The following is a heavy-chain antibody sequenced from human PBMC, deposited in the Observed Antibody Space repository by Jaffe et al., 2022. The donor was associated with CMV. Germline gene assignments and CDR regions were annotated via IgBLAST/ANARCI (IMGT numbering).Heavy chain of an antibody. J-gene: IGHJ4*02. CDR2: ISWNSGNI. Sequence: EMQLVESGGGLVQPGRSLRLSCAASGFTFDDYAMHWVRQAPGKGLEWVSRISWNSGNIGYADSVKGRFTISRDNAKNSLYLQMNSLRAEDTALYYCANSPRGFGEVIVHWGQGTLVTVSS. CDR3: ANSPRGFGEVIVH. D-gene: IGHD3-10*01. V-gene: IGHV3-9*01. CDR1: GFTFDDYA.